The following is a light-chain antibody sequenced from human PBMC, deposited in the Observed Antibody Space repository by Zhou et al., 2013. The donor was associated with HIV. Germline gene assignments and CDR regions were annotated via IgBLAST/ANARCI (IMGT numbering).Light chain of an antibody. V-gene: IGLV3-21*02. Sequence: YVLTQPSSVSVAPGQTARITCGGNNIGRKRVHWYQQRPGQAPVVVIYEDYDRPSGIPERFSGSNSGNTATLTITRVEVGDEADYYCQVWDSSSDWVFGGGTKLTVV. CDR2: EDY. J-gene: IGLJ3*02. CDR1: NIGRKR. CDR3: QVWDSSSDWV.